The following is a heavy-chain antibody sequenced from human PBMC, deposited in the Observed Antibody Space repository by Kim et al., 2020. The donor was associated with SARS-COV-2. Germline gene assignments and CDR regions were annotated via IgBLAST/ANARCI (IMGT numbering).Heavy chain of an antibody. D-gene: IGHD2-2*01. CDR2: INSDGSST. Sequence: GGSLRLSCAASGFTFSSYWMHWVRQAPGKGLVWVSRINSDGSSTSYADSVKGRFTISRDNAKNTLYLQMNSLRAEDTAVYYCARKSPRIPAAQRYGMDVWGQGTTVTVSS. V-gene: IGHV3-74*01. CDR3: ARKSPRIPAAQRYGMDV. CDR1: GFTFSSYW. J-gene: IGHJ6*02.